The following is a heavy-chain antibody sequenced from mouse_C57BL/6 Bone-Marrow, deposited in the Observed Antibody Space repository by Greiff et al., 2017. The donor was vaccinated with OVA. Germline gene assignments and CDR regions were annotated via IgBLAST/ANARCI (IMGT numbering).Heavy chain of an antibody. V-gene: IGHV1-81*01. D-gene: IGHD1-1*01. J-gene: IGHJ2*01. Sequence: VQLQESGAELARPGASVKLSCKASGYTFTSYGISWVKQRTGQGLEWIGEIYPRSGNTYYNEKFKGKATLTADKSSSTAYMELRSLTSEDSAVYFCARGGITTVYWGQGTTLTVSS. CDR1: GYTFTSYG. CDR3: ARGGITTVY. CDR2: IYPRSGNT.